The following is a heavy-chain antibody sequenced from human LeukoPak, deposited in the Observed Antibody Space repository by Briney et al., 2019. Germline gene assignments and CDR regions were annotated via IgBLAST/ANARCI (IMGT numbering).Heavy chain of an antibody. CDR3: ARHEVPCSGSGCSSGYVRAFDY. V-gene: IGHV5-51*01. D-gene: IGHD2-15*01. Sequence: GESLKISCKGSGYSFTRYWIGWVRQMPGKGLEWMGIISPGDSDTRYSPSFQGEVTMSVDMSITTAYLQWNSLPASDTAMYYCARHEVPCSGSGCSSGYVRAFDYWGQGTLVTVSS. CDR1: GYSFTRYW. CDR2: ISPGDSDT. J-gene: IGHJ4*02.